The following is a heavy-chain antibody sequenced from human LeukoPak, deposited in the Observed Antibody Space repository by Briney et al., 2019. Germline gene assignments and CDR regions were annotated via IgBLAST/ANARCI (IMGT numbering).Heavy chain of an antibody. J-gene: IGHJ4*02. D-gene: IGHD3-22*01. CDR2: IWYDGSNK. CDR1: GFTFSSYG. Sequence: GRSLRLSCAASGFTFSSYGMHWVRQAPGKGLEWVAVIWYDGSNKYYADSVKGRFTISRDNSKNTLYLQMNSLRAEDTAVYYCAKVGASRGYYFDYWGQGTLVTVSS. V-gene: IGHV3-33*06. CDR3: AKVGASRGYYFDY.